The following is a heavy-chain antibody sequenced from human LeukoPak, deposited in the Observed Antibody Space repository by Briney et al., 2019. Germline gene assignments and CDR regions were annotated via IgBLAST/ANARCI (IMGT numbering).Heavy chain of an antibody. D-gene: IGHD5-24*01. Sequence: DSVKGRFTISRDNAKNSLYLQMNSLRDEDTAVYYCARLYDGYTDSWGQGTLVTVSS. J-gene: IGHJ4*02. V-gene: IGHV3-48*02. CDR3: ARLYDGYTDS.